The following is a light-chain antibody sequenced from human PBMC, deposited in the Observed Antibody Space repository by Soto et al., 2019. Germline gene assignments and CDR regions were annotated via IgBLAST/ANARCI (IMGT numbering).Light chain of an antibody. J-gene: IGKJ1*01. CDR3: QQSYSTPRT. CDR2: AAS. Sequence: GDRVTITCRASQSISSWLAWYQQKPGKGPNLLIYAASSLQSGVPSRFSGSGSGTDFTLTISSLQPEDFATYYCQQSYSTPRTFGQGTRWIS. V-gene: IGKV1-39*01. CDR1: QSISSW.